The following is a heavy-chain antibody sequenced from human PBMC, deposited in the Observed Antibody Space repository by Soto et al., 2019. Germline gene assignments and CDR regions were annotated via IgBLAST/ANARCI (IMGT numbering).Heavy chain of an antibody. CDR3: AAGFPPDY. J-gene: IGHJ4*02. CDR2: INGDGSEE. D-gene: IGHD3-10*01. V-gene: IGHV3-7*01. CDR1: GFTLSTSW. Sequence: EVQLVESGGVLVQPGGSLRVSCAASGFTLSTSWMNWFRQAPGKGLEWVANINGDGSEEYYVDSVRGRFTISRDNVKNSLFLQMNSLRAEDTAVYYCAAGFPPDYWGQVTLVTVCS.